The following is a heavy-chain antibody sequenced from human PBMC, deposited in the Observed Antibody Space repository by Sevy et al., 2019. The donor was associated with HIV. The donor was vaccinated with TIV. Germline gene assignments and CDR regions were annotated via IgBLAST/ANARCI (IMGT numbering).Heavy chain of an antibody. CDR2: MNPNSGNT. CDR1: GYTFTSYD. CDR3: ARKYDDRSGYYVGY. V-gene: IGHV1-8*01. Sequence: ASVKVSCKASGYTFTSYDINWVRQATGQGLEWMGWMNPNSGNTGYAQKFQGRVTMTRNTSISTAYRELSSLRSEDTAVYYCARKYDDRSGYYVGYWGQGTLVTVSS. J-gene: IGHJ4*02. D-gene: IGHD3-22*01.